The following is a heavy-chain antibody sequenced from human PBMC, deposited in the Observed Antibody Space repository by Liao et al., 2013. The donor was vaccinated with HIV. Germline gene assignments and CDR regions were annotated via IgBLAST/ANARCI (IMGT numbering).Heavy chain of an antibody. CDR1: GGSFSNYY. V-gene: IGHV4-34*01. CDR2: INHSGST. Sequence: QVHLQQWGAGVLKPSETLSLTCAVYGGSFSNYYWTWIRQPPGKGLEWIGQINHSGSTNYDPSLNSRVSMSVDTSKNQFSLNLNSVSAADTAVYYCARGRRDPTYYYYYYMDVWAKGTTVTVSS. CDR3: ARGRRDPTYYYYYYMDV. J-gene: IGHJ6*03.